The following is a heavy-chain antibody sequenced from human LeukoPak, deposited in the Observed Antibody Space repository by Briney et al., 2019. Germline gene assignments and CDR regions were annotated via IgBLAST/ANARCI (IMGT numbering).Heavy chain of an antibody. D-gene: IGHD5-12*01. V-gene: IGHV4-59*08. CDR3: ARRGGTVVGDTGYHYWYFDN. Sequence: PSETLSLTCTVSGGSISSYYWSWVRQFPGKGLEWIGYISDSGSTNYSPSLESRVTISVDPSKNKFFLILSSVAAADTAVYYCARRGGTVVGDTGYHYWYFDNWGQGTLVTVSS. J-gene: IGHJ4*02. CDR2: ISDSGST. CDR1: GGSISSYY.